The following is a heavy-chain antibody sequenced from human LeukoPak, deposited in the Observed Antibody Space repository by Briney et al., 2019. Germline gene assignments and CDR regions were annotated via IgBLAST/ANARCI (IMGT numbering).Heavy chain of an antibody. J-gene: IGHJ4*02. CDR3: AIYDSSGYYNY. CDR2: IYSGGRT. Sequence: GGSLRLSCAASGFTVDSNYLSWVRQAPGKGLEWVSVIYSGGRTFYADSVKGRFTISRDNSKNTLYLQMNSLRAEDTAVYYCAIYDSSGYYNYWGQGTLVAVSS. CDR1: GFTVDSNY. D-gene: IGHD3-22*01. V-gene: IGHV3-53*01.